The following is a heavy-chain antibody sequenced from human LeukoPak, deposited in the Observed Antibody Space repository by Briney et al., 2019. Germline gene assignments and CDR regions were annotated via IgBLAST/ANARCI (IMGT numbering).Heavy chain of an antibody. Sequence: SGTLSLTCAVSGGSISSSNWWSWVRQPPGKGLEWIGEIYHSGSTNYNPSLKSRVTISVDKSKNQFSLKLSSVTAADTAVYYCARDGAAGGDSSGLFDYWGQGTLVTVSS. D-gene: IGHD6-19*01. CDR3: ARDGAAGGDSSGLFDY. CDR1: GGSISSSNW. CDR2: IYHSGST. V-gene: IGHV4-4*02. J-gene: IGHJ4*02.